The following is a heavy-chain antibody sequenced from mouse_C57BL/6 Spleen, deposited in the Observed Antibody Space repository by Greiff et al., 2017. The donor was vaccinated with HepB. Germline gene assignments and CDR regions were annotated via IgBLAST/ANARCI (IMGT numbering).Heavy chain of an antibody. CDR2: IYPGDGDT. J-gene: IGHJ3*01. D-gene: IGHD4-1*01. CDR3: AELTGHGGFAY. CDR1: GYAFSSSW. Sequence: QVQLKESGPELVKPGASVKISCKASGYAFSSSWMNWVKQRPGKGLEWIGRIYPGDGDTNYNGKFKGKATLTADKSSSTAYMQLSSLASEDSAVYFGAELTGHGGFAYWGQGTLVTVSA. V-gene: IGHV1-82*01.